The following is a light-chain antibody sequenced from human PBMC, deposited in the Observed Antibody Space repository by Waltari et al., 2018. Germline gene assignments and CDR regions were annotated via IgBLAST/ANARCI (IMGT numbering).Light chain of an antibody. Sequence: EIVLTQSPGPLSSSPGERATLPCRTSQSVTRALAWYQPKPGQAPRLLIYGASNRATGIPDRFSGSGSGTDFSLTISSLEPEDFAVYYCQHYLRLPVTFGQGTKVEVK. CDR3: QHYLRLPVT. V-gene: IGKV3-20*01. CDR1: QSVTRA. CDR2: GAS. J-gene: IGKJ1*01.